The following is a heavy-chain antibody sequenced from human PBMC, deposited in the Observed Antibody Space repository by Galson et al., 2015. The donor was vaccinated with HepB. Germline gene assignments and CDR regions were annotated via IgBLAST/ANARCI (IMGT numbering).Heavy chain of an antibody. CDR2: IDWDDDK. D-gene: IGHD4-17*01. Sequence: PALVKPTQTLTLTCTFSGFSLSTSGTCVSWIRQPPGKALEWLARIDWDDDKYYSTSLKTRLTISKDTSKNQVVLTMTNMDPVDTATYYCARIRPVTVTASSYYYYGMDVWGQGTTVTVSS. CDR1: GFSLSTSGTC. CDR3: ARIRPVTVTASSYYYYGMDV. V-gene: IGHV2-70*11. J-gene: IGHJ6*02.